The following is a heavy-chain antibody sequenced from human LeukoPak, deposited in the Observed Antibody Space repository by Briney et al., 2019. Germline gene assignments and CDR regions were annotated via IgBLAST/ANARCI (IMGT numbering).Heavy chain of an antibody. CDR3: ARDQKVGATPYFGMDV. Sequence: SVKVSCKASGDTFSSYAISWVRQAPGQGLEWMGGIIPIFGTANYAQKFQGRVTIIADKLTSTAYMELSSLRSEDTAVYYCARDQKVGATPYFGMDVWGQGTTVTVSS. J-gene: IGHJ6*02. V-gene: IGHV1-69*06. D-gene: IGHD1-26*01. CDR2: IIPIFGTA. CDR1: GDTFSSYA.